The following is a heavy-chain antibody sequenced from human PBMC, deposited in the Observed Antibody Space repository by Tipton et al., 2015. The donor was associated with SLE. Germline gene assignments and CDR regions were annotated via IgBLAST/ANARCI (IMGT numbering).Heavy chain of an antibody. Sequence: LRLSCTVSGGSISSYYWSWIRQPPGKGLEWIGYIYYSGSTNYNPSLKSRVTISVDTSKNQFPRKLSSVTAADTAVYYCARVRGRGYFQHWGQGTLVTVSS. V-gene: IGHV4-59*01. D-gene: IGHD3-10*01. CDR1: GGSISSYY. CDR3: ARVRGRGYFQH. J-gene: IGHJ1*01. CDR2: IYYSGST.